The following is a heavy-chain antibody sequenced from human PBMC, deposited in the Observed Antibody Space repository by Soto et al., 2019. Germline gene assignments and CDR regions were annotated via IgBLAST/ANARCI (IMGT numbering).Heavy chain of an antibody. V-gene: IGHV1-18*01. CDR3: ARGRYGDY. Sequence: QVHLVQSGAEVKKPGASVKVSCKGSGYAFTTYGITWVRQAPGQGLERMGLISAHNGNTNYAQKLQGRVTVTRDTSTSTAYMELRCLRSYDTAVYYCARGRYGDYWGQGALVTVSS. CDR1: GYAFTTYG. D-gene: IGHD1-1*01. CDR2: ISAHNGNT. J-gene: IGHJ4*02.